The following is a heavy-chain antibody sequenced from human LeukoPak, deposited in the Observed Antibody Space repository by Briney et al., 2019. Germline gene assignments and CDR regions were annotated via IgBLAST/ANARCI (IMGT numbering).Heavy chain of an antibody. Sequence: GGSLRLSCAASGFTFSNYAMSWVRQAPGRGLEWVSAISGSGDYTNHADSVKGRFTISGDNSKNTLYLQMNSLRAEDTAVYYCAKGPQQLAPFDYWGQGTLVTVSS. CDR3: AKGPQQLAPFDY. CDR1: GFTFSNYA. D-gene: IGHD6-6*01. CDR2: ISGSGDYT. J-gene: IGHJ4*02. V-gene: IGHV3-23*01.